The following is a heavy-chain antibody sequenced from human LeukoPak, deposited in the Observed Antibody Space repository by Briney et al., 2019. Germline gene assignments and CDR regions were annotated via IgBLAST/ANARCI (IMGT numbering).Heavy chain of an antibody. J-gene: IGHJ5*02. CDR2: IYYTGTT. D-gene: IGHD6-13*01. Sequence: PETLSLTSTVSGGSISSAAYYWGSASQPPGKGLDWMESIYYTGTTYYSPSLQTRATLSFDTSKNQFSLKLTSVTAADTAVYFCARRPIAAGNNWFDPWGQGTLVTVSS. CDR1: GGSISSAAYY. V-gene: IGHV4-39*01. CDR3: ARRPIAAGNNWFDP.